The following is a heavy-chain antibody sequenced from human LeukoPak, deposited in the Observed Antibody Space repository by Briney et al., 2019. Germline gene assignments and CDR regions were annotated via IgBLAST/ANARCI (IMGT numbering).Heavy chain of an antibody. J-gene: IGHJ6*02. CDR2: ISWNSGSI. CDR1: GFTFDDYA. V-gene: IGHV3-9*01. Sequence: PGGSLRLSCAASGFTFDDYAMHWVRQAPGKGLEWVSGISWNSGSIGYADSVKGRFTISRDNAKNSLYLQMNSLRAEDTALYYCAKDILWFGELLTYGMDVWGQGTTVTVSS. D-gene: IGHD3-10*01. CDR3: AKDILWFGELLTYGMDV.